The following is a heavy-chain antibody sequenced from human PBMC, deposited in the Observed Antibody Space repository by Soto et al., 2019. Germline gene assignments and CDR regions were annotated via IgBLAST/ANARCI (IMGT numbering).Heavy chain of an antibody. CDR1: GGSFSGYY. CDR3: ARGYCSGGSCFFSFDY. V-gene: IGHV4-34*01. J-gene: IGHJ4*02. CDR2: NNHSGST. D-gene: IGHD2-15*01. Sequence: NPSETLSLTCAVYGGSFSGYYWSWIRQSPEKGLEWIGENNHSGSTNYSPSLKSRVTISVDTSKNQFSLKLNSVTAADTAVYYCARGYCSGGSCFFSFDYWGQGTLVT.